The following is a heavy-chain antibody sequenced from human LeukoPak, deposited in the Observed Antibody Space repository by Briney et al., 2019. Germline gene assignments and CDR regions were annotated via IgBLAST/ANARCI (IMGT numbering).Heavy chain of an antibody. CDR1: GFTFSSYG. CDR3: ARDREMYYDFWSGPPSGLYMDV. J-gene: IGHJ6*03. D-gene: IGHD3-3*01. CDR2: IRYDGSNK. Sequence: GGSLRLSCAASGFTFSSYGMHWVRQAPGKGLEWVAFIRYDGSNKYYADSVKGRFTISRDNSKNTLYLQMNSLRAEDTAVYYCARDREMYYDFWSGPPSGLYMDVWGKGTTVTVSS. V-gene: IGHV3-30*02.